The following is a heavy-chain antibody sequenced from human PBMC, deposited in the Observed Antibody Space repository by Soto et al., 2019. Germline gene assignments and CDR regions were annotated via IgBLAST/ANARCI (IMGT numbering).Heavy chain of an antibody. D-gene: IGHD3-10*01. CDR1: GFTFSSYA. Sequence: GGSLRLSCAASGFTFSSYAMSWVRQAPGKGLEWVSTISGSGGSTYYADSVKGRFTISRDNSKNTLYLQMNSLRAEDMAVYYCAKEGGFGELYPPFDYWGQGTLVTVSS. V-gene: IGHV3-23*01. CDR3: AKEGGFGELYPPFDY. J-gene: IGHJ4*02. CDR2: ISGSGGST.